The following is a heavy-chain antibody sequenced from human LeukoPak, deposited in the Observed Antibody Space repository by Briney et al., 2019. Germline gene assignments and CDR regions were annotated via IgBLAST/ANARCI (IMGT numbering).Heavy chain of an antibody. Sequence: GGSLRLSCVASGLTLSNSAMTWVRQAPGKGLEWVSILTGDGTGTFYADSVKGRFTISRDISTNTLYLQMNSLGVDDTALYYCATVGGFCPSSNCYAYFDYRGQGSLVTVSS. V-gene: IGHV3-23*01. CDR2: LTGDGTGT. D-gene: IGHD2-2*01. CDR1: GLTLSNSA. CDR3: ATVGGFCPSSNCYAYFDY. J-gene: IGHJ4*02.